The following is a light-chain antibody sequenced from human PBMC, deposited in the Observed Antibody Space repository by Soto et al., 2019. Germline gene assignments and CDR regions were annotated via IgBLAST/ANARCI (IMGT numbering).Light chain of an antibody. CDR3: SSKRDSSTLFV. CDR1: SSDVGGYNY. J-gene: IGLJ1*01. V-gene: IGLV2-14*01. Sequence: QSVLTQPPSVSAAPGQKVTISCTGTSSDVGGYNYVSWYQQHPGKAPKLMIYEVTNRPSGVSDRFSGSKSGNTASLTISGLQAEDEADYYCSSKRDSSTLFVFGTGTKV. CDR2: EVT.